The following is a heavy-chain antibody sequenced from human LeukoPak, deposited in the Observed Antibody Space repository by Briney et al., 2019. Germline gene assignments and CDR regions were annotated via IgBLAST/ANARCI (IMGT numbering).Heavy chain of an antibody. V-gene: IGHV3-74*01. Sequence: PGGSLRLSCAASGFTFSNYWVHWVRQAPGKGLVWVSRINRDGSTTNYADSVKGRFTVSRDNAKNTLNLQMNSLRAEDTAVYYCAGASSGYHNWFDPWGQGTLVTVSS. CDR3: AGASSGYHNWFDP. CDR1: GFTFSNYW. CDR2: INRDGSTT. D-gene: IGHD3-22*01. J-gene: IGHJ5*02.